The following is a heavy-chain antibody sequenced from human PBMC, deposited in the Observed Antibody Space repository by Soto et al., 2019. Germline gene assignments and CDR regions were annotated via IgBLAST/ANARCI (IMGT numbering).Heavy chain of an antibody. V-gene: IGHV1-69*12. D-gene: IGHD5-18*01. Sequence: QVQLVQSGAEVKKPGSSVKVSCKASGGTFSSYAISWVRQAPGQGLEWMGGIIPIFGTANYAQKFQGRVTSAADEATSTADMELSSLRAEDTAVYYCARAGGGQLWPLPGGSWGQGTLVTVSS. CDR1: GGTFSSYA. J-gene: IGHJ4*02. CDR2: IIPIFGTA. CDR3: ARAGGGQLWPLPGGS.